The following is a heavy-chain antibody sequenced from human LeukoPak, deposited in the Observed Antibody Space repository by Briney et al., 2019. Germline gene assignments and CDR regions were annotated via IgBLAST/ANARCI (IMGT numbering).Heavy chain of an antibody. Sequence: SETLSLTCTVSGGSISSSSHYWGWNRQPPGKGLEWIGSIYYSGGTYYNPSPKSRVTISVDTSKNQFSLKLNSVTAADTAVYYCARVLYRPYYYYYMEVWGKGTTVTVSS. V-gene: IGHV4-39*07. J-gene: IGHJ6*03. CDR1: GGSISSSSHY. CDR2: IYYSGGT. CDR3: ARVLYRPYYYYYMEV. D-gene: IGHD2-8*01.